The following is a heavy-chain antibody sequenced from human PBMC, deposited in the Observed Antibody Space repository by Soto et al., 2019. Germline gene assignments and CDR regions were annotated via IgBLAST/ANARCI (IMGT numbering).Heavy chain of an antibody. J-gene: IGHJ6*02. CDR3: ARSNACDGYRYYYYGMDV. V-gene: IGHV2-26*01. D-gene: IGHD5-18*01. CDR2: IFSNDEK. Sequence: SGPTLVNPTETLTLTCTVSGFSLINARMGVSWIRQPPGKALEWLAHIFSNDEKSYSTSLKSRLTISKDTSKSQVVLTMTNMDPVDTATYYCARSNACDGYRYYYYGMDVWGQGTTVTVFS. CDR1: GFSLINARMG.